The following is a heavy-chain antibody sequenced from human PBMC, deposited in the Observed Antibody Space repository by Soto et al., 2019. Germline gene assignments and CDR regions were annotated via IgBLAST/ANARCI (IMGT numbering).Heavy chain of an antibody. D-gene: IGHD6-19*01. J-gene: IGHJ3*02. CDR2: ISWNSGSI. CDR1: GFTFDDYA. CDR3: AKDMIAVAGADAFDI. Sequence: ESGGGLVQPGRSLRLSCAASGFTFDDYAMHWVRQAPGKGLEWVSGISWNSGSIGYADSVKGRFTISRDNAKNSLYLQMNSLRAEDTALYYCAKDMIAVAGADAFDIWGQGTMVTVSS. V-gene: IGHV3-9*01.